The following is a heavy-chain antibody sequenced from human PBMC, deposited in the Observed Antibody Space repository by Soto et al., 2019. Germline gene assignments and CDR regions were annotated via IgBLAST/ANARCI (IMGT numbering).Heavy chain of an antibody. CDR1: GGSISSYY. V-gene: IGHV4-59*01. Sequence: PSETLSLTCTVSGGSISSYYWSWIRQPPGKGLEWIGYIYYSGSTNYNPSLKSRVTISVDTSKNQFSLKLSSVTAADTAVYYCARVFGDCSSTSCYSDRVGCWGQGTLGTVSS. CDR3: ARVFGDCSSTSCYSDRVGC. J-gene: IGHJ4*02. CDR2: IYYSGST. D-gene: IGHD2-2*02.